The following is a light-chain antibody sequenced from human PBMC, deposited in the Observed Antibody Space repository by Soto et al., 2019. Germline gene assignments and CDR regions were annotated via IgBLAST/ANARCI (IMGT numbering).Light chain of an antibody. CDR2: DVS. Sequence: QSVLTQPASVSGSPGQSITISCTGTSSDVGGYNYVSWYQQHPGKAPKLMIYDVSNRPSGVSNRFSGSKSGDTASLTISGLQAEDEADYLCCSYAGTVAYVFGTGTKVTVL. V-gene: IGLV2-14*01. CDR1: SSDVGGYNY. J-gene: IGLJ1*01. CDR3: CSYAGTVAYV.